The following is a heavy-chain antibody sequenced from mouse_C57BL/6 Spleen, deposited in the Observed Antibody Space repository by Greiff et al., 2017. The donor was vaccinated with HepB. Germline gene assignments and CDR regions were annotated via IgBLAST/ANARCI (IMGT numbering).Heavy chain of an antibody. CDR2: INPNYGTT. Sequence: EVQLQESGPELVKPGASVKISCKASGYSFTDYNMNWVKQSNGKSLEWIGVINPNYGTTSYNQKFKGKATLTVDQSSSTAYMQLNSLTSEDSAVYYCARGSYYGNYVNFDYWGQGTTLTVSS. CDR1: GYSFTDYN. CDR3: ARGSYYGNYVNFDY. J-gene: IGHJ2*01. D-gene: IGHD2-1*01. V-gene: IGHV1-39*01.